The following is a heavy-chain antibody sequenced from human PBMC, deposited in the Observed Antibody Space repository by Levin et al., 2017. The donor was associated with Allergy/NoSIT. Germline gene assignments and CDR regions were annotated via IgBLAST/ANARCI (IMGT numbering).Heavy chain of an antibody. D-gene: IGHD3-16*01. CDR2: ISSSSSYI. Sequence: GESLKISCAASGFTFSSYSMNCVRQAPGKGLEWVSSISSSSSYIYYADSVKGRFTISRDNAKNSLYLQMNSLRAEDMAVYYCARAVGLGDFYFDLWGRGTLVTVSS. V-gene: IGHV3-21*01. CDR1: GFTFSSYS. CDR3: ARAVGLGDFYFDL. J-gene: IGHJ2*01.